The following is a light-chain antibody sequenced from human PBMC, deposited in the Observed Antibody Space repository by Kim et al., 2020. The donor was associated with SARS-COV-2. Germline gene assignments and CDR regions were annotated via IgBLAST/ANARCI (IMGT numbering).Light chain of an antibody. CDR1: QRGGTR. J-gene: IGKJ2*01. Sequence: VSPGERVTLPCRADQRGGTRVAWYQQRRGQAPKLLIFDASTRATGVPARFSGSGSGTDFTLTITSLQSEDYAIYYCQNYEGWPPYTFGLGTKLEI. V-gene: IGKV3-15*01. CDR3: QNYEGWPPYT. CDR2: DAS.